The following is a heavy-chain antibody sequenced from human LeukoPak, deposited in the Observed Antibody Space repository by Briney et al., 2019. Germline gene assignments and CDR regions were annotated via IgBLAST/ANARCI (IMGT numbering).Heavy chain of an antibody. Sequence: PSETLSLTCTGSGVSISRYYWSWIRQPPGKGLEWIGSIYTTWDTRYNPSLNLRLTMSVDTSKNQFSLKLSSVTAADTAVYYCARATPVGGVRFDYWGQGTLVTVSS. J-gene: IGHJ4*02. CDR3: ARATPVGGVRFDY. CDR2: IYTTWDT. CDR1: GVSISRYY. V-gene: IGHV4-4*09. D-gene: IGHD3-16*01.